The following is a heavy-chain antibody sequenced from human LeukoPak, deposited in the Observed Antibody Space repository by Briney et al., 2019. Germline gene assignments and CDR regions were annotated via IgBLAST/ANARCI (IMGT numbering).Heavy chain of an antibody. CDR2: ISAYNGNT. CDR3: ARDLPLTYYDFWSGYYYYYYGMDV. J-gene: IGHJ6*02. V-gene: IGHV1-18*01. Sequence: ASVTVSCKASGYTFTSYGISWVRQAPGQGLEWMGWISAYNGNTNYAQKLQGRVTMTTDTSTSTAYMELRSLRSDDTAVYYCARDLPLTYYDFWSGYYYYYYGMDVWGQGTTVTVSS. D-gene: IGHD3-3*01. CDR1: GYTFTSYG.